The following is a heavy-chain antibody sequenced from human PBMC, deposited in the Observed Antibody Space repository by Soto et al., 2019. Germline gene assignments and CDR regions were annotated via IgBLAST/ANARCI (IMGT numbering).Heavy chain of an antibody. CDR3: ARHPSGYSGSTYYYYGMDV. CDR2: IIPIFGTA. V-gene: IGHV1-69*12. CDR1: GGTFSSYA. D-gene: IGHD5-12*01. J-gene: IGHJ6*02. Sequence: QVQLVQSGAEVKKPGSSVKVSCKASGGTFSSYAISWVRQAPGQGLEWMGGIIPIFGTANYAQKFQGRVTSTADESTSTDYVELSSLRSEDTAVYYCARHPSGYSGSTYYYYGMDVWGQGTTVTVSS.